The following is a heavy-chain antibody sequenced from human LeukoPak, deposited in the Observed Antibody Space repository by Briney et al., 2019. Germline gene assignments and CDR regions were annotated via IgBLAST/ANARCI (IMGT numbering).Heavy chain of an antibody. J-gene: IGHJ4*02. CDR2: IDYDSSHT. V-gene: IGHV3-21*01. D-gene: IGHD3-9*01. CDR3: ARDPLRYLRVGHYDY. Sequence: PGGSLRLSCAASGFTFSISAMNWVRQVPGKGLEWVLSIDYDSSHTSYAASVRGRFTISRDNARNSVYLQMNSLRVEDTAVYYCARDPLRYLRVGHYDYWGQGTLVAVSS. CDR1: GFTFSISA.